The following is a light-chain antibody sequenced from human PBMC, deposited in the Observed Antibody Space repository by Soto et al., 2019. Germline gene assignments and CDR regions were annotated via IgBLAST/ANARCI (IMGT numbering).Light chain of an antibody. CDR2: AVS. CDR1: QSIGTN. J-gene: IGKJ1*01. V-gene: IGKV1-39*01. CDR3: QHEGT. Sequence: DIQMTQSPSSLSASIGDRVTLTCRASQSIGTNLNWYQQRPGKAPKLLIYAVSSLQSGVSSRFSGSGSGTEFTLTISSLQPDDFATYYCQHEGTFGQGTTVDIK.